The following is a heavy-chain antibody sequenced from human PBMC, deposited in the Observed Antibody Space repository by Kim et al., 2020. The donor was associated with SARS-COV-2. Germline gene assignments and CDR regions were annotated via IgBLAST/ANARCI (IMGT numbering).Heavy chain of an antibody. V-gene: IGHV7-4-1*02. CDR2: INTNTGNP. D-gene: IGHD3-10*01. CDR1: GYTFTSYA. J-gene: IGHJ6*02. CDR3: ARDGSGSYYTNYYYYGMDV. Sequence: ASVKVSCKASGYTFTSYAMNWVRQAPGQGLEWMGWINTNTGNPTYAQGFTGRFVFSLDTSVSTAYLQISSLKAEDTAVYYCARDGSGSYYTNYYYYGMDVWGQGTTVTVSS.